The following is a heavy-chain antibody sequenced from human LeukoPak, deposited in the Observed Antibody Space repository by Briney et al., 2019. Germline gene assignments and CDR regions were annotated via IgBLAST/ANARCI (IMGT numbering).Heavy chain of an antibody. Sequence: GGSLRLSCVASGFTFSSYWMSWVRQAPGKGLEWVAYIKQDGSEKYYVDSVKVRFTISRDNAKNSLYLQMNSVRDKDTALYYSARDRVEMASGLGFDYWGQVTLVTVSS. CDR1: GFTFSSYW. CDR2: IKQDGSEK. J-gene: IGHJ4*02. D-gene: IGHD5-24*01. CDR3: ARDRVEMASGLGFDY. V-gene: IGHV3-7*05.